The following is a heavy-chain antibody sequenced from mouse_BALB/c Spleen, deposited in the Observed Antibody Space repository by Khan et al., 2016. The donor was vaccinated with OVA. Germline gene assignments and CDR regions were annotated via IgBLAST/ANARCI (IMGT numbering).Heavy chain of an antibody. D-gene: IGHD1-1*01. CDR1: GFNIKDTY. J-gene: IGHJ3*01. CDR2: IDPANGNT. Sequence: VQLQQSGAELVKPGASVKLSCTASGFNIKDTYMHWVKQRPEQGLECIGRIDPANGNTKYDPKFQGKATITADTSSNTAYLQLSSLTSEDTAVYYCARNYGSTWFAYWGQGTLVTVST. CDR3: ARNYGSTWFAY. V-gene: IGHV14-3*02.